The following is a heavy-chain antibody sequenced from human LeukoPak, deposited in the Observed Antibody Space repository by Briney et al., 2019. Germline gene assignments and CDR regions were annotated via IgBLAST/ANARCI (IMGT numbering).Heavy chain of an antibody. V-gene: IGHV3-23*01. CDR3: AKGWFGELLSVDY. CDR1: GFTFSSYA. CDR2: LSGSGANT. J-gene: IGHJ4*02. Sequence: GGSLRLSCAASGFTFSSYAMIWLRQAPGKGLEWVSALSGSGANTYYADPVKGRFTISRDNSKNTLYLQMNSLRAEDTAVYYCAKGWFGELLSVDYWGQGTLVTVSS. D-gene: IGHD3-10*01.